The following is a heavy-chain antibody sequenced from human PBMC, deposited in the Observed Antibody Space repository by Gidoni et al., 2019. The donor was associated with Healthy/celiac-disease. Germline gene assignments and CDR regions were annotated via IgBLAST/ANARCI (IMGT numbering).Heavy chain of an antibody. CDR3: ARPIWAATRLLHMDV. V-gene: IGHV4-39*01. CDR1: GGSISSSSYY. Sequence: QLQLQESGPGLVKPSETLSLTCTVSGGSISSSSYYWGWIRQPPGKGLEWIGSIYYSGSTYYNPSLKSRVTISVDTSKNQFSLKLSSVTAADTAVYYCARPIWAATRLLHMDVWGQGTTVTVSS. D-gene: IGHD2-15*01. J-gene: IGHJ6*02. CDR2: IYYSGST.